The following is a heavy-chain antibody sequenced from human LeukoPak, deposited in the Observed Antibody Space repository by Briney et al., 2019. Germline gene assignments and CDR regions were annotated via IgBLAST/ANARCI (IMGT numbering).Heavy chain of an antibody. V-gene: IGHV3-11*06. D-gene: IGHD1-26*01. J-gene: IGHJ3*02. CDR2: ISSSSSYT. CDR1: GFTFSDEY. Sequence: PGGSLRLSCAATGFTFSDEYMSWIRQAPGKGLEWVSYISSSSSYTNYADSVKGRFTISRDNAKNSLSLQMNSLRAEDTAVYYCARTWGRGSGGHFDIWGQGTMVTVSS. CDR3: ARTWGRGSGGHFDI.